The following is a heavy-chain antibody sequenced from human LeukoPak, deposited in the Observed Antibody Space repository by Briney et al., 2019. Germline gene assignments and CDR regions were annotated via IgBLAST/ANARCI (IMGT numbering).Heavy chain of an antibody. CDR3: ARDGAGRRFFDY. CDR1: GFTVSSNY. J-gene: IGHJ4*02. CDR2: IYSGGGT. D-gene: IGHD3-10*01. Sequence: GGSLRLSCAASGFTVSSNYMSWVRQAPGKGLEWVSVIYSGGGTYYEDSVKGRFTISRDNSKNTLYLQMNSLRAEDTAVYYCARDGAGRRFFDYWGQGTLVTVSS. V-gene: IGHV3-53*01.